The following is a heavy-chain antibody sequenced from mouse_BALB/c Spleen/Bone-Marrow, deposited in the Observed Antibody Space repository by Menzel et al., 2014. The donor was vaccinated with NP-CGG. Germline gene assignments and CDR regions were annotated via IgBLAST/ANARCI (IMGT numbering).Heavy chain of an antibody. CDR2: IRSKANGYTT. V-gene: IGHV7-3*02. CDR3: ARDKGRVFFDY. CDR1: GFTFTDYY. J-gene: IGHJ2*01. Sequence: EVQLVESGGGLVQPGGSLRLSCATSGFTFTDYYMNWVRQPPGKALEWLGFIRSKANGYTTEYSASVKSRFTISRDNSQNILYLQMNTLRVDDSATYYCARDKGRVFFDYWGQGTTLTVSS.